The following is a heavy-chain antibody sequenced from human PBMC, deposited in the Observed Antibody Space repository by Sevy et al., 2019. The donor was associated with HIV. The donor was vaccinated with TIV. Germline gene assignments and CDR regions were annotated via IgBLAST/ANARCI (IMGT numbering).Heavy chain of an antibody. D-gene: IGHD3-16*02. CDR1: GYTFTSYG. J-gene: IGHJ1*01. CDR3: ARDSSYYDYVWGSYRQTSAEYFQH. V-gene: IGHV1-18*01. Sequence: ASVKVSCKASGYTFTSYGISWVRQAPGQGLEGMGWISAYNGNTNYAQKLQGRGTMTTDTSTSTAYMELRSLRSDDTAVYHCARDSSYYDYVWGSYRQTSAEYFQHWGQGTLVTVSS. CDR2: ISAYNGNT.